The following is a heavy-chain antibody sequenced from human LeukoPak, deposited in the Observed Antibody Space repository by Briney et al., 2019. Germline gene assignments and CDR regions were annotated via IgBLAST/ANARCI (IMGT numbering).Heavy chain of an antibody. V-gene: IGHV3-48*01. CDR2: ISSSSSTI. J-gene: IGHJ4*02. CDR1: GFTFSSYS. D-gene: IGHD6-19*01. CDR3: ARDYIRGQWLVLSAPDEDY. Sequence: GGSLRLSCAASGFTFSSYSMTWVRQAPGKGLEWVSYISSSSSTIYYADSVKGRFTISRDNAKNSLYLQMNSLRAEDTAVYYCARDYIRGQWLVLSAPDEDYWGQGTLVTVSS.